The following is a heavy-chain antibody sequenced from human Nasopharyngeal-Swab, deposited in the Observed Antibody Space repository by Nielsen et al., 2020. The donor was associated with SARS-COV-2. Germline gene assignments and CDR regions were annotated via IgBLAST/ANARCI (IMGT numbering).Heavy chain of an antibody. D-gene: IGHD1-1*01. V-gene: IGHV6-1*01. Sequence: SETLSLTCAISGDSVSSNSAAWNWISQSPSRGLEWLGRTYYRSKWYNDYAVSVKSRITINPDTSKNQFSLQLNSVTPEDTAVYYCAREWENWNGDWFDPWGQGTLVTVSS. CDR2: TYYRSKWYN. CDR3: AREWENWNGDWFDP. CDR1: GDSVSSNSAA. J-gene: IGHJ5*02.